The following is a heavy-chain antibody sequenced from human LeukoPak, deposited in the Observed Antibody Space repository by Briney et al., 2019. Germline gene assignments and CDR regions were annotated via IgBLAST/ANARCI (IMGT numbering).Heavy chain of an antibody. D-gene: IGHD1-26*01. CDR3: ARQGSGGRAFDI. CDR1: GVSISSYY. J-gene: IGHJ3*02. V-gene: IGHV4-59*08. Sequence: SSETLSLTCIVSGVSISSYYWSWVRQPPGKGLEWIGYIYSSGSTNSNPSLKSRVTISVDTSKSQFSLKMTSVTAADTAVYYCARQGSGGRAFDIWGQGTMVTVSS. CDR2: IYSSGST.